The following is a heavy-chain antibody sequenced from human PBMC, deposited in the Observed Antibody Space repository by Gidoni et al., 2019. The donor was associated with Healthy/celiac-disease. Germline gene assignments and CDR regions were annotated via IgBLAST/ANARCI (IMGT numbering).Heavy chain of an antibody. V-gene: IGHV4-39*01. CDR3: ARRSFDYYGSGSYLNWFDP. J-gene: IGHJ5*02. D-gene: IGHD3-10*01. CDR2: IYYSGST. CDR1: GGSISSSSYY. Sequence: QLQLQESGPGLVKPSETLSLTCTVSGGSISSSSYYWGWIRQPPGKGLEWMGSIYYSGSTSYNPSLKSRVTISVDTSKNQFSLKLSSVTAADTAVYYCARRSFDYYGSGSYLNWFDPWGQGTLVTVSS.